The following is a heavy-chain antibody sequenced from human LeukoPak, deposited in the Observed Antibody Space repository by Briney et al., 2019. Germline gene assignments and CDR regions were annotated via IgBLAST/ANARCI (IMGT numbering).Heavy chain of an antibody. CDR1: GSTFSSYG. D-gene: IGHD3-9*01. CDR3: AKSIIRDTTLLTYHTLDY. V-gene: IGHV3-23*01. J-gene: IGHJ4*02. CDR2: ISGSGGST. Sequence: GGSLRLSCAASGSTFSSYGMSWVRQAPGKGLEWVSAISGSGGSTYYADSVKGRFTISRDNSKNTLYLQMNSLRAEDTAVYYCAKSIIRDTTLLTYHTLDYWGQGTLVTVSS.